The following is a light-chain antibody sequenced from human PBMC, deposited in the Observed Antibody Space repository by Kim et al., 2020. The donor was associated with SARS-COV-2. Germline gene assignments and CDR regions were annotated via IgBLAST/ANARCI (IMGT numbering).Light chain of an antibody. V-gene: IGKV1-39*01. CDR2: AAS. CDR1: QDISNY. Sequence: ASVGDEVTLCCRASQDISNYLNLYQQKPGKAPKLLIYAASSLQSGVTSRFSGSGSGTDFTLAISSLQPEDFATYYCQQSCSTPLTFGGGTKVDI. CDR3: QQSCSTPLT. J-gene: IGKJ4*01.